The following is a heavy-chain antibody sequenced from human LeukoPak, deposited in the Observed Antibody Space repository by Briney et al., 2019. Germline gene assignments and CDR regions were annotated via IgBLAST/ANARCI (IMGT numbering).Heavy chain of an antibody. Sequence: ASVKVSCKVSGYTFTGYYMHWVRQPPGQGLEWMGWINPNSGGTNYAQKFQGRVTMTRDTSISTAYMELSRLRSDDTAVYYCARDGRRKPYGSGSYNQPMFFDYWGQGTPVTVSS. J-gene: IGHJ4*02. CDR2: INPNSGGT. CDR1: GYTFTGYY. V-gene: IGHV1-2*02. CDR3: ARDGRRKPYGSGSYNQPMFFDY. D-gene: IGHD3-10*01.